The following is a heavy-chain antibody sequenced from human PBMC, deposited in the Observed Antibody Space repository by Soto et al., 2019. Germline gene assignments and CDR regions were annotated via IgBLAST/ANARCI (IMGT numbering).Heavy chain of an antibody. V-gene: IGHV1-69*13. CDR1: GGTFRKHV. Sequence: ASVKVSCKASGGTFRKHVFNWVRQSPGQGLEWMGGIIPIIGTPNYAQKFQGRVTITADASTNTVYLDVSSLRSQDTAVYYCARDLEFRDGNISHLDYWGQGTLVTVSS. CDR2: IIPIIGTP. J-gene: IGHJ4*02. D-gene: IGHD3-10*01. CDR3: ARDLEFRDGNISHLDY.